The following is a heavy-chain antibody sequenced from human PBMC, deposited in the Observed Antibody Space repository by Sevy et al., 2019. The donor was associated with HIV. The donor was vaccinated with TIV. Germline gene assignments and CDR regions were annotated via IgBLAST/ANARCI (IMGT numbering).Heavy chain of an antibody. Sequence: ASVKVSCQASGYTFTGYYIHWVRQAPGQGLEWMGRINPNSGGKNYAQKFQGRVTMTRDTSISTAYMELSRVRSDDTAVYYCACYAIDVFYIWGQGTMVTVSS. CDR2: INPNSGGK. CDR3: ACYAIDVFYI. J-gene: IGHJ3*02. D-gene: IGHD3-16*01. CDR1: GYTFTGYY. V-gene: IGHV1-2*06.